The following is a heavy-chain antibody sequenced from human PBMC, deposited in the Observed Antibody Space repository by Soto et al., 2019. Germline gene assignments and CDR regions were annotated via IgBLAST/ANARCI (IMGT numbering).Heavy chain of an antibody. CDR2: IYWNEDK. CDR1: GFSLSSTGVG. D-gene: IGHD1-26*01. J-gene: IGHJ4*02. Sequence: SGPTLVNPTQTLTLTCTFSGFSLSSTGVGVAWIRQPPGKALEWLALIYWNEDKRYNPSLKSRLTITKDTSRNQVVLTMTNMDPVDTATYYCAHSSGSYYLVDYWGQGTLVTVSS. V-gene: IGHV2-5*01. CDR3: AHSSGSYYLVDY.